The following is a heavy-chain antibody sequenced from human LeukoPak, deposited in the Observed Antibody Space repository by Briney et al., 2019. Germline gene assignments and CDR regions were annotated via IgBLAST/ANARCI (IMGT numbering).Heavy chain of an antibody. V-gene: IGHV3-74*01. J-gene: IGHJ4*02. CDR2: INSDGSST. D-gene: IGHD4-17*01. CDR1: GFTFSSYW. Sequence: PWGSLRLSCAASGFTFSSYWMHWVRQAPGKGLVWVSRINSDGSSTGYADSVKGRFTISRDNAKNTLYLQMNSLRAEDTAVYYCARYLGDYNFDYWGQGTLVTVSS. CDR3: ARYLGDYNFDY.